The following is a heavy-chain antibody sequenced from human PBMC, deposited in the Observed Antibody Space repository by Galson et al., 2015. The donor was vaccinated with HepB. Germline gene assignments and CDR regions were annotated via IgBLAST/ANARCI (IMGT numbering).Heavy chain of an antibody. D-gene: IGHD3-22*01. Sequence: SLRLSCAVSGFTFSRYWMHWVRQAPGKGLVWVSRINTDGRSTSYADSVKGRFTISRDNAKNTLYLQMNSLRVEDTAVYYCARDAYYYDSNGYYPNAFDIWGQGTMVTVSS. CDR1: GFTFSRYW. CDR2: INTDGRST. J-gene: IGHJ3*02. V-gene: IGHV3-74*01. CDR3: ARDAYYYDSNGYYPNAFDI.